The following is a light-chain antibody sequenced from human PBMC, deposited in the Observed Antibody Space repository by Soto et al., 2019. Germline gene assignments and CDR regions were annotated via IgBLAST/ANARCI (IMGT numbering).Light chain of an antibody. J-gene: IGLJ2*01. Sequence: QSALTQPASVSGSPGRSVTISCTGTSTDIGDFNYVSWYQHLPGRAPKLIIYDVINRPSGISYRFSASKSGRTASLTISGRQAEDEADYYCSSYSSSTTHVVFGGGTKLTVL. CDR2: DVI. CDR3: SSYSSSTTHVV. V-gene: IGLV2-14*03. CDR1: STDIGDFNY.